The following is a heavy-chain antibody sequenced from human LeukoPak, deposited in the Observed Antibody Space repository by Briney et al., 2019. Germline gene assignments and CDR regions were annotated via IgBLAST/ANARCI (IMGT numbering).Heavy chain of an antibody. CDR1: GFTFSSYA. D-gene: IGHD3-10*01. V-gene: IGHV3-23*01. CDR2: ISGSGGST. J-gene: IGHJ4*02. CDR3: AKGTGSGRYYTTGHLDY. Sequence: GGSLRLSCAASGFTFSSYAMSWVRQAPGKGLEWVSAISGSGGSTYYADSVKGRFTISRDNSKNTLYLQMNGLRAEDTAVYYCAKGTGSGRYYTTGHLDYWGQGTLVTVSS.